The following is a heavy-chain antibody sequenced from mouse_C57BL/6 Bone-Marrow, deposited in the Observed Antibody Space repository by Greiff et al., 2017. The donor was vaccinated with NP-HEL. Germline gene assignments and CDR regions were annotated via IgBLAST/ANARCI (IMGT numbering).Heavy chain of an antibody. CDR2: IYPGSGNT. Sequence: QVQLKQSGPELVKPGASVKISCKASGYSFTSYYIHWVKQRPGQGLEWIGWIYPGSGNTKYNEKFKGKATLTADTSSSTAYMQLSSLTSEDSAVYYCAREGYYRRHYFDYWGQGTTLTVSS. V-gene: IGHV1-66*01. CDR1: GYSFTSYY. D-gene: IGHD1-1*01. CDR3: AREGYYRRHYFDY. J-gene: IGHJ2*01.